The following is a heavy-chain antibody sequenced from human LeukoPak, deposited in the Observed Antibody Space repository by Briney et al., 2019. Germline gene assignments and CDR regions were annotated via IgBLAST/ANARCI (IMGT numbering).Heavy chain of an antibody. CDR1: GYTFTSYY. J-gene: IGHJ6*02. CDR2: INPSGGST. Sequence: ASVKVPCKASGYTFTSYYMHWVRQAPGQGLEWMGIINPSGGSTSYAQKFQGRVTMTRDTSTSTVYMELSSLTSEDTAVYYCARDIGESSSSVGGRYYHGMDVWGQGTTVTVSS. V-gene: IGHV1-46*01. CDR3: ARDIGESSSSVGGRYYHGMDV. D-gene: IGHD6-6*01.